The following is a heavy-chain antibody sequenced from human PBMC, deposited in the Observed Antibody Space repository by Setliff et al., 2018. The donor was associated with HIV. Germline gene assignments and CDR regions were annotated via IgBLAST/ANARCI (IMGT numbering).Heavy chain of an antibody. CDR2: IHNSGTT. V-gene: IGHV4-38-2*01. D-gene: IGHD1-1*01. CDR1: GFSISSRYY. Sequence: PSETLSLTCDVSGFSISSRYYWGWIHQSPGKGLEWIGYIHNSGTTHYNPAFESRLIISLDMSNNRFSLNLASVTAADTAVYYCARSNLEPTSRLFDPWGPGTLVTVSS. CDR3: ARSNLEPTSRLFDP. J-gene: IGHJ5*02.